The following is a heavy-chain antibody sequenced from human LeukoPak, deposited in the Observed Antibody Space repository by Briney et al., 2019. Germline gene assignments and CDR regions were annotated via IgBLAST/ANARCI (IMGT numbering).Heavy chain of an antibody. D-gene: IGHD6-6*01. Sequence: PGGSLRLSCVASGFTFSSYEMNWVREAPGEGREWVSYIHNSGSSTYYADSVKGRFTISRDNGKNSLHLQMNSLRVEDTAVYYCARWTRVTSSSLWYFDLWGRGTLVTVSS. J-gene: IGHJ2*01. CDR3: ARWTRVTSSSLWYFDL. CDR2: IHNSGSST. CDR1: GFTFSSYE. V-gene: IGHV3-48*03.